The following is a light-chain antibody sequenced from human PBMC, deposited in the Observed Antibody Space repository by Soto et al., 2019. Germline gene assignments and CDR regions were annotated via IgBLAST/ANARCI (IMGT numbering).Light chain of an antibody. CDR2: AVS. Sequence: QSALTQPASVSGSPGQSITISCSGTSSDIGSYNHVAWYQQFPGKSPKLMIYAVSHRPPGVSDRFSGSKSGITASLTISGLQTEDEADYYCISYTDRQSYLLGNGTKVTVL. V-gene: IGLV2-14*03. CDR1: SSDIGSYNH. J-gene: IGLJ1*01. CDR3: ISYTDRQSYL.